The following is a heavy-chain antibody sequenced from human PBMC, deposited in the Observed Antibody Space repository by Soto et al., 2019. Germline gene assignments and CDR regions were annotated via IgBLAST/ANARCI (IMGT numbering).Heavy chain of an antibody. CDR2: INHSGST. CDR1: GGSFSGYY. Sequence: ETLSLTCAVYGGSFSGYYWSWIRQPPGKGLEWIGEINHSGSTNYNPSLKSRVTISVDTSKNQFSPKLSSVTAADTAVYYCARGDLYCSSTSCYTGYYYYGMDVWGQGTTVTVS. D-gene: IGHD2-2*02. V-gene: IGHV4-34*01. CDR3: ARGDLYCSSTSCYTGYYYYGMDV. J-gene: IGHJ6*02.